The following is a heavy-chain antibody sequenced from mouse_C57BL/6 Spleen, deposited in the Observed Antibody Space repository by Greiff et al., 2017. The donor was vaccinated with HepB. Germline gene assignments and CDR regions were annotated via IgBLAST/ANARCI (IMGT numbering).Heavy chain of an antibody. J-gene: IGHJ3*01. CDR1: GYTFTSYW. Sequence: QVQLQQPGAELVKPGASVKLSCKASGYTFTSYWMHWVKQRPGQGLEWIGMIHPNSGSTNYNEKFKSKATLTVDKSSSTAYMQLSSLTSEDSAVYYGARGGGYYGSSYGGFAYWGQGTLVTVSA. D-gene: IGHD1-1*01. V-gene: IGHV1-64*01. CDR2: IHPNSGST. CDR3: ARGGGYYGSSYGGFAY.